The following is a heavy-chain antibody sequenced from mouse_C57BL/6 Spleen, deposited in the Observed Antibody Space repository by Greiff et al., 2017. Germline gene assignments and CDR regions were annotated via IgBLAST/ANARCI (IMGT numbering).Heavy chain of an antibody. V-gene: IGHV5-12*01. D-gene: IGHD2-1*01. Sequence: EVQLQQSGGGLVQPGGSLKLSCAASGFTFSDYYMYWVRQTPEKRLEWVAYISNGGGSTYYPDTVKGRFTISRDNAKNTLYLQMSRLKSEDTAMYYCARKEGEGNYYYAMDYWGQGTSVTVSS. J-gene: IGHJ4*01. CDR3: ARKEGEGNYYYAMDY. CDR1: GFTFSDYY. CDR2: ISNGGGST.